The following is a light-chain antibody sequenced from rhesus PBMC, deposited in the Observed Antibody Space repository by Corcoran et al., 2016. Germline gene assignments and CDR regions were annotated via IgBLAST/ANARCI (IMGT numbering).Light chain of an antibody. CDR1: QSVSSS. V-gene: IGKV3-17*01. CDR3: QQYSNWLT. CDR2: DAA. J-gene: IGKJ4*01. Sequence: EIVLTQSPATLSLSPGERATLSCRASQSVSSSLAWYQQKPGQTPRLLIYDAASRATCLPDRFSGSGSGTDFTLTISSLEPEYVGVYFCQQYSNWLTFGGGTKVELK.